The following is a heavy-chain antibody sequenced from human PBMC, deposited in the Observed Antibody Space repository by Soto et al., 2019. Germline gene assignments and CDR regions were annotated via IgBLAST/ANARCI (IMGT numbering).Heavy chain of an antibody. CDR3: GRVVEGATRHTDFDS. D-gene: IGHD2-15*01. CDR1: GVSIHNSHSF. Sequence: ETLSLTGAVSGVSIHNSHSFWGWIRQPPGKGLEFIGSMYYSGGANYNPSLKSRVTISLDTSKNQFSLTVNSVTAADTAIYYCGRVVEGATRHTDFDSWGQGTLVTVSS. J-gene: IGHJ5*01. V-gene: IGHV4-39*01. CDR2: MYYSGGA.